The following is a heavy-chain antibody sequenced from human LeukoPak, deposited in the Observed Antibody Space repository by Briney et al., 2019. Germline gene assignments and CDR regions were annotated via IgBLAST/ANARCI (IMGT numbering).Heavy chain of an antibody. D-gene: IGHD3-22*01. J-gene: IGHJ4*02. CDR2: IYSGGST. V-gene: IGHV3-53*01. CDR1: GFTVSSNY. Sequence: GGSLRLSCAASGFTVSSNYMSWARQAPGKGLEWVSVIYSGGSTYYADSVKGRFTISRDNSKNTLYLQMNSLRAEDTAVYYCAREGEDYYDSSGYYFDYWGQGTLVTVSS. CDR3: AREGEDYYDSSGYYFDY.